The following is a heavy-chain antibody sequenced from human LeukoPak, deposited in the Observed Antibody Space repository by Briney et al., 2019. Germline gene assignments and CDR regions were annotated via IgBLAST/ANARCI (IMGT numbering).Heavy chain of an antibody. CDR3: AKDPPKSPWAVLGVMVQHDAFDI. CDR2: ISETGYNT. J-gene: IGHJ3*02. V-gene: IGHV3-23*01. D-gene: IGHD3-3*01. Sequence: PGGSLRLSCAAAGFNLRNYAMSWVRQAPGKGLEWVSAISETGYNTYYADSVKGRFSISRDTSKNTLYLQMYSLRAEDTAVYYCAKDPPKSPWAVLGVMVQHDAFDIWGHGTLVTVSS. CDR1: GFNLRNYA.